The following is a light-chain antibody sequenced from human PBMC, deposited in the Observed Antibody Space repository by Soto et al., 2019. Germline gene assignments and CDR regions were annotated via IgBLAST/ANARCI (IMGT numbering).Light chain of an antibody. V-gene: IGKV3-15*01. CDR3: QQYRNWSRT. Sequence: EFVLTQSPGTLSLSPGERATLSCRASQLVSNTYLAWYQQKPGQAPRLLIYGASTRATDMPGRFSGRGSGTEFTLTISSLQSEDYAVYYCQQYRNWSRTFGQGTKVDIK. CDR2: GAS. J-gene: IGKJ1*01. CDR1: QLVSNTY.